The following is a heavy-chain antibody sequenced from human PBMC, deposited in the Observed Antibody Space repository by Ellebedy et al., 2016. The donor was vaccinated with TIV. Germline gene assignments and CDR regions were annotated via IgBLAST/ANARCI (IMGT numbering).Heavy chain of an antibody. V-gene: IGHV1-18*01. CDR1: GYTFTNFG. Sequence: ASVKVSXKASGYTFTNFGISWVRQAPGQGLEWMGWVSPYNGNTNYAQKFQARVTMTTDTSTSTAYMELGSLRSDDTALYFCARDSDYGGVTNHWYFNLWGRGTLVTVSS. CDR3: ARDSDYGGVTNHWYFNL. J-gene: IGHJ2*01. D-gene: IGHD4-23*01. CDR2: VSPYNGNT.